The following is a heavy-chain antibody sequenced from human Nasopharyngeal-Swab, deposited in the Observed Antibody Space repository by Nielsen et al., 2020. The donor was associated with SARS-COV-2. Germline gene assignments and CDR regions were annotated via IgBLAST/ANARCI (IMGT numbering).Heavy chain of an antibody. J-gene: IGHJ4*02. CDR3: ASLAAVGANLGVDY. CDR1: GYTLTELS. D-gene: IGHD1-26*01. CDR2: FDPEDGET. V-gene: IGHV1-24*01. Sequence: ASVKVSCKVSGYTLTELSMHWVRQAPGKGLEWMGGFDPEDGETIYAQKFQGRVTMTEDTSTDTAYMELSSLRSEDTAVFYCASLAAVGANLGVDYWGQGTLVTVSS.